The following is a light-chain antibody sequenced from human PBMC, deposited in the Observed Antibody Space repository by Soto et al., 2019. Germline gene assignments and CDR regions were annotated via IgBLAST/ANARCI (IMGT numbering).Light chain of an antibody. V-gene: IGLV2-11*01. CDR3: CSYGGSYIFDV. Sequence: QSALTQPRSVSGSPGQSVTISCTGTSSDVGGYNYVSWYQQHPDKAPKLMIYDVSKRPSGVPDRFSGSKSGNTASLTISGLQADDEADYYCCSYGGSYIFDVFGTGTKLTVL. CDR1: SSDVGGYNY. CDR2: DVS. J-gene: IGLJ1*01.